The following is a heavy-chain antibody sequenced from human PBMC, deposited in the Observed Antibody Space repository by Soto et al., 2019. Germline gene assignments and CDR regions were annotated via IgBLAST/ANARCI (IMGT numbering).Heavy chain of an antibody. D-gene: IGHD3-3*01. CDR1: GYTFTSYD. J-gene: IGHJ5*02. CDR3: ARGRRRFLEWLLLFDP. CDR2: MNPNSGNT. V-gene: IGHV1-8*01. Sequence: QVQLVQSGAEVKKPGASVKVSCKASGYTFTSYDINWVRQATGQGLEWMGWMNPNSGNTGYAQKFQGRVTMTRNTSISTAYMELSSLRSEDTAVYYCARGRRRFLEWLLLFDPWGQGTLVTVSS.